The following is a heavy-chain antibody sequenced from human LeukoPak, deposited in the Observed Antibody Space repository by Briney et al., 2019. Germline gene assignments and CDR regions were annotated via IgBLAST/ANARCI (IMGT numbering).Heavy chain of an antibody. J-gene: IGHJ3*02. V-gene: IGHV3-11*01. Sequence: GGSLRLSCAASGFTFSDYYMSWIRQAPGKGLEWVSYISSSGSTIYYADSAKGRFTISRDNAKNSLYLQMNSLRAEDTAVYYCARERRQVVTSRDAFDIWGQGTMVTVSS. CDR2: ISSSGSTI. D-gene: IGHD4-23*01. CDR3: ARERRQVVTSRDAFDI. CDR1: GFTFSDYY.